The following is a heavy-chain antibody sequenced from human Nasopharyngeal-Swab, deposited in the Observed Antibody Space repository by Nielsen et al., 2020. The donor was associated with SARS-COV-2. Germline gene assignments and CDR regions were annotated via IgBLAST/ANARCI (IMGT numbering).Heavy chain of an antibody. J-gene: IGHJ3*02. Sequence: GGSLRLSCAASGFTFSTYPMNWVRQAPGKGLEWFSNIRSSDSAVYYADSVKGRFAMSRDNARNSLYLQKNSLRDEDTAVYYCARDSSYAFDIWGQGTMVTVSS. CDR1: GFTFSTYP. V-gene: IGHV3-48*02. CDR3: ARDSSYAFDI. D-gene: IGHD6-6*01. CDR2: IRSSDSAV.